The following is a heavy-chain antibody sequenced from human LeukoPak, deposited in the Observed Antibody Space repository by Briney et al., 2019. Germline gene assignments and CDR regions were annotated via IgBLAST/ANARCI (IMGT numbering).Heavy chain of an antibody. CDR1: GFTFSNYA. Sequence: PGGSLRLSCVVSGFTFSNYAMSWVRHVPGKGLEWVSDISGSGGTTHYADSVKGRFTISRDNSKNTLYLQMNSLRAEDTAIYYCAKDRSGSYCGGDCYLPYWGQGTLVTVSS. D-gene: IGHD2-21*02. V-gene: IGHV3-23*01. J-gene: IGHJ4*02. CDR2: ISGSGGTT. CDR3: AKDRSGSYCGGDCYLPY.